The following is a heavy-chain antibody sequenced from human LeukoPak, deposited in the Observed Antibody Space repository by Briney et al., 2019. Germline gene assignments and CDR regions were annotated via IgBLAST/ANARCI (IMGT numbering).Heavy chain of an antibody. CDR3: AKEYYYGSGSYYPTFNRYYYYGMDV. CDR1: GFTFSSYD. J-gene: IGHJ6*02. Sequence: PGGSLRLSCAASGFTFSSYDMNWVRQAPGKGLEWVAVISYDGSNKYYADSVKGRFTISRDNSKNTLYLQMNSLRAEDTAVYYCAKEYYYGSGSYYPTFNRYYYYGMDVWGQGTTVTVSS. V-gene: IGHV3-30*18. D-gene: IGHD3-10*01. CDR2: ISYDGSNK.